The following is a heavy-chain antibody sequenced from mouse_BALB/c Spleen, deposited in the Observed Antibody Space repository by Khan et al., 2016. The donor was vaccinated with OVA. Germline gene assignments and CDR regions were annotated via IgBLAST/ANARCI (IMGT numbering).Heavy chain of an antibody. CDR2: ISSGSSTI. V-gene: IGHV5-17*02. J-gene: IGHJ2*01. CDR3: TRRRGPPFDY. CDR1: GFTFSSFG. D-gene: IGHD3-3*01. Sequence: LVESGGGLVQPGGSRKLSCAASGFTFSSFGMHWVRQAPEKGLEWVAYISSGSSTIYYADTVKGRFTISRDNPKNTLLLQMTSLRSEDTAMYYYTRRRGPPFDYWGQGTTVTVSS.